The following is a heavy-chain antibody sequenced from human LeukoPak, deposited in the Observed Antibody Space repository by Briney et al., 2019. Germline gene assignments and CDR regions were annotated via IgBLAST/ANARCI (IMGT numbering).Heavy chain of an antibody. CDR1: GFTFSNYV. J-gene: IGHJ6*02. CDR3: ARVAGTIRIWPQPFGDGMDV. D-gene: IGHD3-16*01. V-gene: IGHV3-23*01. Sequence: PGGSLRLSCAASGFTFSNYVMSWVRQAPGGGLECVSAISGSGRSTYYADSVKGRFTISRDNSKNTLYLQMNSLRAEDTALYYCARVAGTIRIWPQPFGDGMDVWGQGTTVTVSS. CDR2: ISGSGRST.